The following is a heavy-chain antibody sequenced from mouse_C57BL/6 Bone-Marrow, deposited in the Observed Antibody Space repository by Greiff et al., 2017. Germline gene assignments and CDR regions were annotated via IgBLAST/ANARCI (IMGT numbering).Heavy chain of an antibody. CDR3: ARDLYGSSFWFAY. CDR1: GFTFSSYA. D-gene: IGHD1-1*01. J-gene: IGHJ3*01. V-gene: IGHV5-4*01. CDR2: ISDGGSYT. Sequence: EVKLVESGGGLVKPGGSLKLSCAASGFTFSSYAMSWVRQTPEKRLEWVATISDGGSYTYYPDNVKGRFTISRDNAKNNLYLQMSHLKSEDTAMYYCARDLYGSSFWFAYWGQGTLVTVSA.